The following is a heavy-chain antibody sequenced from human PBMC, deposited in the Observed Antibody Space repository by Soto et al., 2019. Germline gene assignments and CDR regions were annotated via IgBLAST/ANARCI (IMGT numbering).Heavy chain of an antibody. J-gene: IGHJ3*02. CDR2: INPATGAA. CDR3: ARGGGVGVAGSAAFDM. D-gene: IGHD3-3*01. V-gene: IGHV1-2*02. Sequence: QLHLVQSGAVVKKPGASVTVSCSASGYPVTAYYMHWVRQAPGRGLEWMGGINPATGAAKYTQTFQGRVTMPRGTSTSTVFMELSGLTSADTAVFYCARGGGVGVAGSAAFDMWGQGTLVNVSS. CDR1: GYPVTAYY.